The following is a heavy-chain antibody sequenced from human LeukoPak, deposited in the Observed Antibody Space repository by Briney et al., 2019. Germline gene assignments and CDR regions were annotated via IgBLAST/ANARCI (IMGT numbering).Heavy chain of an antibody. J-gene: IGHJ6*02. CDR3: PRDKSYLGYYYYGMDV. CDR2: ISSSGSTI. V-gene: IGHV3-11*01. CDR1: GLTFSDYY. D-gene: IGHD1-26*01. Sequence: PGGSLRLSCAGSGLTFSDYYMSWIGQAPAKGLEWVAYISSSGSTIYYADSVKGRFTISRHNANHSLYLQMNSLRAEHTAVYYCPRDKSYLGYYYYGMDVWGQGTTVTVSS.